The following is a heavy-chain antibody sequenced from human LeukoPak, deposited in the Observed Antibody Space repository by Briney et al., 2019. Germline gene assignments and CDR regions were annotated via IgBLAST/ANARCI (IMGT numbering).Heavy chain of an antibody. V-gene: IGHV4-59*01. J-gene: IGHJ6*02. CDR2: IYYTGTT. D-gene: IGHD1-26*01. CDR1: GGSISYYY. Sequence: PSETLSLTCTVSGGSISYYYWSWIRQPPGKGLEWIAYIYYTGTTNYNPSLKSRVTISLDTSKNQFSLKLTSVTAVDTAVYYCARSYSGTGYYYYGMDVWGQGTTVTVSS. CDR3: ARSYSGTGYYYYGMDV.